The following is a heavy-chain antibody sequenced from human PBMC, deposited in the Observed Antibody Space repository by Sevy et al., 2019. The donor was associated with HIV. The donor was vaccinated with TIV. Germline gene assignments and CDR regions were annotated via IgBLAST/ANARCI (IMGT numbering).Heavy chain of an antibody. D-gene: IGHD5-18*01. CDR2: IYYSGST. Sequence: SETLSLTCTVSAGSVSSGNYYWSWIRQPPGKGLEWIGYIYYSGSTNYNPSLESRVTISIDTSKNQFSLKLRSVTAADTAVYYCARDNFGYGNYFDYWGQGTLVTVSS. V-gene: IGHV4-61*01. CDR1: AGSVSSGNYY. CDR3: ARDNFGYGNYFDY. J-gene: IGHJ4*02.